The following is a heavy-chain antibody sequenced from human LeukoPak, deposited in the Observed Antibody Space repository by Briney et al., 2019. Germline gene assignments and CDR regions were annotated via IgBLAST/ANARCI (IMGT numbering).Heavy chain of an antibody. J-gene: IGHJ3*02. CDR3: ARRYCSSTSCYKGNAFDI. CDR2: IYTSGST. D-gene: IGHD2-2*02. Sequence: PSRTLSLTCTVSGGSISSGSYYWSWLRQPAGTGLEWIGRIYTSGSTNYNPSLKSRVTISVDTSKNQFSLKLSSVTAADTAVYYCARRYCSSTSCYKGNAFDIWGQGTMVTVSS. V-gene: IGHV4-61*02. CDR1: GGSISSGSYY.